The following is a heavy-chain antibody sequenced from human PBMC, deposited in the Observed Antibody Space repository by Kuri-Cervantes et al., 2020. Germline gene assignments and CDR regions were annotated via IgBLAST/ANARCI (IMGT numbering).Heavy chain of an antibody. CDR2: TYYGGSA. CDR1: GFTFSSYA. D-gene: IGHD6-6*01. J-gene: IGHJ4*02. V-gene: IGHV4-38-2*01. CDR3: ARRAGGSSMFDY. Sequence: ESLKISCAASGFTFSSYAMSWVRQAPGKGLEWLGSTYYGGSASYNPSLESRVAISLDTSKNQHSLKLSSVIAADTAVYFCARRAGGSSMFDYWGQGILVTVSS.